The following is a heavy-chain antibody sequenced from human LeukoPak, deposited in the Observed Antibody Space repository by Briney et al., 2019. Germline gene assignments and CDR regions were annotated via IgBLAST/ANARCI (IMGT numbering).Heavy chain of an antibody. Sequence: GSLRLSCSASGFTFSSYGMHWVRQAPGKGLEWVAVISYDGSNKYYADSVKGRFTISRDNSKNTLYLQMNSLRAEDTAVYYCAKAAAADYFDYWGQGTLVTVSS. V-gene: IGHV3-30*18. J-gene: IGHJ4*02. CDR1: GFTFSSYG. CDR2: ISYDGSNK. CDR3: AKAAAADYFDY. D-gene: IGHD6-13*01.